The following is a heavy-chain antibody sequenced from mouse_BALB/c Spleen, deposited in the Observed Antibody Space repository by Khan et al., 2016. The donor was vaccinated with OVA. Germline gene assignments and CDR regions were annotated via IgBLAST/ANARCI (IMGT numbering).Heavy chain of an antibody. V-gene: IGHV5-6*01. D-gene: IGHD1-1*01. CDR2: VSTGGGYT. Sequence: EVMLVESGGDLVKPGGSLKLSCAASGFTFSTYGMSWVRQTPDKRLEWVATVSTGGGYTYYPDSVKGRFTISRDNAKNTLYLQMSGLKSEDTAMFYCTRLAYYYDSEGFAYWGQVTLVTVSA. CDR1: GFTFSTYG. J-gene: IGHJ3*01. CDR3: TRLAYYYDSEGFAY.